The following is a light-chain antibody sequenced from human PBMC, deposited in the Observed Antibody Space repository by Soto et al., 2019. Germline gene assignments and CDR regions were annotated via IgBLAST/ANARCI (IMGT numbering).Light chain of an antibody. CDR2: RAS. V-gene: IGKV4-1*01. J-gene: IGKJ4*01. CDR1: QSVLYSSNNKNY. Sequence: DIVMTQSPDSLAVSLGERATINCKSSQSVLYSSNNKNYLAWYQQKPGQPPKLLIYRASTRESGVPDRFSGSGSGTDFTLTISSXQAEDVAVYYCQQYYSTPLTFGGGTKVDIK. CDR3: QQYYSTPLT.